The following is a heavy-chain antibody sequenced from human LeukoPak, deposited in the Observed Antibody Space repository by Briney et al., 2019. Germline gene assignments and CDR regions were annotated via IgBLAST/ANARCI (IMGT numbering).Heavy chain of an antibody. V-gene: IGHV1-69*13. J-gene: IGHJ4*02. D-gene: IGHD2-2*01. CDR1: GGTFSSYA. CDR2: IIPIFGTA. Sequence: GASVKVSCKASGGTFSSYAISWVRQAPGQGLEWMGGIIPIFGTANYAQKFQGRVTITADESTSTAYMELSSLRSEDTAVYYCARGDQLLTYYFDYWGQGTLVTVSS. CDR3: ARGDQLLTYYFDY.